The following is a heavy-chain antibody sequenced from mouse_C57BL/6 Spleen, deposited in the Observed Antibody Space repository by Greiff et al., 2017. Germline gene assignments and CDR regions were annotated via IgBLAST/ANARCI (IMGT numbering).Heavy chain of an antibody. CDR2: IDPETGGT. Sequence: VQLQQSGAELVRPGASVTMSCKASGYTFTDYEMHWVKQTPVHGLEWIGAIDPETGGTAYNQKFKGKAILTADKSSSTAYMALLSVTSEVTAVYYGTRKGDFVGFDYWGRGTTLAVAS. CDR3: TRKGDFVGFDY. CDR1: GYTFTDYE. V-gene: IGHV1-15*01. J-gene: IGHJ2*01.